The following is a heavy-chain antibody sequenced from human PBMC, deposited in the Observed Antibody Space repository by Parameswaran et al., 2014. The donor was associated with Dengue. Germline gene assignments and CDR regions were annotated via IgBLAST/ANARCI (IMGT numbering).Heavy chain of an antibody. J-gene: IGHJ5*02. CDR2: INHSGST. CDR3: ARVGPFDP. V-gene: IGHV4-34*01. Sequence: PGKGLEWIGEINHSGSTNYNPSLKSRVTISVDTSKNQFSLKLSSVTAADTAVYYCARVGPFDPWGQGTLVTVSS.